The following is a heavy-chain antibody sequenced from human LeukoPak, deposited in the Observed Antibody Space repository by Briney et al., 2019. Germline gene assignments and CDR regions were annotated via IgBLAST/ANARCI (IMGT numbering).Heavy chain of an antibody. V-gene: IGHV3-48*01. CDR1: GFTFSSYS. J-gene: IGHJ4*02. CDR2: ISSSSSTI. D-gene: IGHD3-10*01. Sequence: GGSLRLSGAASGFTFSSYSMNWVRQAPGKGLEWVSYISSSSSTIYYADSVKGRFTISRDNAKNSLYLQMNSLRAEDTAVYYCARAGEWFGELYDYWGQGTLVTVSS. CDR3: ARAGEWFGELYDY.